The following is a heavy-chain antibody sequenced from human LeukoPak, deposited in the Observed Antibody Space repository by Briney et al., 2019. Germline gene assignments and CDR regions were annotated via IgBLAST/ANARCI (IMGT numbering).Heavy chain of an antibody. Sequence: ASVKVSCKSSGYTFTGYYMHWVRQAPGQGLEWMGWINPNSGGTNYAQKFQGRVTMTRDTSISTAYMELSRLRSDDTAVYYSARDLAEQLVRNYYYSMDVWGKGTTVTVSS. CDR1: GYTFTGYY. CDR3: ARDLAEQLVRNYYYSMDV. J-gene: IGHJ6*03. CDR2: INPNSGGT. D-gene: IGHD6-6*01. V-gene: IGHV1-2*02.